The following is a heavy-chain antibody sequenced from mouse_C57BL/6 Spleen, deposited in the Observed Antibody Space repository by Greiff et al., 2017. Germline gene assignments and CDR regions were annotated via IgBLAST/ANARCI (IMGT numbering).Heavy chain of an antibody. Sequence: QVQLKQPGAELVMPGASVKLSCKASGYTFTSYWMHWVKQRPGQGLEWIGEIDPSDSYTNYNQKFKGKSTLTVDKSSSTAYMQLSSLTSEDSAVYYCARAPCITTVVGYFDVWGTGTTVTVSS. D-gene: IGHD1-1*01. V-gene: IGHV1-69*01. CDR3: ARAPCITTVVGYFDV. CDR2: IDPSDSYT. J-gene: IGHJ1*03. CDR1: GYTFTSYW.